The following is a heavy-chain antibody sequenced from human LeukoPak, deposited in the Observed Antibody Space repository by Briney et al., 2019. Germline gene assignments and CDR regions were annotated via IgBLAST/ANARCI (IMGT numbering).Heavy chain of an antibody. J-gene: IGHJ4*02. Sequence: GGSLRLSCAASGFTFSSYAMSWVRQAPGKGLEWVSAISGSGGSTYYADSVKGRFTISRDNSKNTLYLQMNSLRAEDTAVYYCAKKMVGYGSGSYLFDYWGQGTLVTVSS. CDR1: GFTFSSYA. D-gene: IGHD3-10*01. V-gene: IGHV3-23*01. CDR3: AKKMVGYGSGSYLFDY. CDR2: ISGSGGST.